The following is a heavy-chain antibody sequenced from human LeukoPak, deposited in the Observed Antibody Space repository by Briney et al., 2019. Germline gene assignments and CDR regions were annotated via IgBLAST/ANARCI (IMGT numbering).Heavy chain of an antibody. CDR1: KFTFSSYA. J-gene: IGHJ4*02. CDR3: AKDPPVDD. V-gene: IGHV3-23*01. CDR2: ISASGVST. Sequence: SGGSLRLSCAASKFTFSSYAMSWVRQAPGKGLEWVSGISASGVSTFYADSVKGRFTISRGNSKNTLYLQMNSLRAEDTAVYYCAKDPPVDDWGQGTLVTVSS.